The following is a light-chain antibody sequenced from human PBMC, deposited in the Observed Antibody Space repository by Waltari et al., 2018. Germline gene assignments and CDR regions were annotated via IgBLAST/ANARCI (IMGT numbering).Light chain of an antibody. V-gene: IGKV1-5*03. CDR3: QQYQSYWM. CDR1: QTVYDY. Sequence: TCPARQTVYDYLAWYQQKPGKAPQLLISKASTLEGGVPSRFSGSGYGTEFTLTINSLQPDDLATYYCQQYQSYWMFGQGTKVEIK. J-gene: IGKJ1*01. CDR2: KAS.